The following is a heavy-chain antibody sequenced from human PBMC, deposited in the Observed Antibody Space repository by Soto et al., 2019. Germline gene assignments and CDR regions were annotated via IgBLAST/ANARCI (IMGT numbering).Heavy chain of an antibody. CDR3: VLTTGWPGFDF. CDR1: GFAVSSKY. V-gene: IGHV3-53*01. CDR2: IYGDGTT. D-gene: IGHD6-19*01. J-gene: IGHJ4*02. Sequence: EVQLVESGGGLIQPGGSLRLSCAASGFAVSSKYMTWVRQAPGKGPEWVSVIYGDGTTYYADSVKGRFTISRDTSKNTLYLQMSGVRAEDTAVYYGVLTTGWPGFDFWGQGTLVTVSS.